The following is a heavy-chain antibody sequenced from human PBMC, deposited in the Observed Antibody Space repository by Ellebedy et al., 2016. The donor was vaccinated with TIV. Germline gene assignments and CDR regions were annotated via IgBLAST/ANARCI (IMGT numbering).Heavy chain of an antibody. CDR1: GFTFSNYA. CDR2: ISASADDT. V-gene: IGHV3-23*01. D-gene: IGHD3-22*01. Sequence: GESLKISCAASGFTFSNYAMSWVRQAPGKGLEWVSTISASADDTFYADSLKGRFTISRDNSKNTLYLQMNSLRAEDTAVYYCAKDVLVGTTPPSLDYWGQGTLVTVSS. CDR3: AKDVLVGTTPPSLDY. J-gene: IGHJ4*02.